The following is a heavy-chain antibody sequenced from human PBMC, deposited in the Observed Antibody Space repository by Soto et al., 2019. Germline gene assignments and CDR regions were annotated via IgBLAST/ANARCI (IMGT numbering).Heavy chain of an antibody. J-gene: IGHJ4*02. CDR2: IYWDDDK. V-gene: IGHV2-5*02. CDR3: AHSGYSYEIDY. CDR1: GFSLSTSGVG. Sequence: QITLKESGPTLVKPTQTLTLTCTFSGFSLSTSGVGVGWIRQPPGKALEWLALIYWDDDKRYSPSLKSSLTITKDTSKNQVVLTMTNMDTVATDTYSWAHSGYSYEIDYWGQGTLVTVSS. D-gene: IGHD5-18*01.